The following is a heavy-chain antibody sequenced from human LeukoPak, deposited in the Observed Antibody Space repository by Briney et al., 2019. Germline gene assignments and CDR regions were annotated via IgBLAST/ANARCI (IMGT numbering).Heavy chain of an antibody. J-gene: IGHJ4*02. Sequence: GGSLRLSCAASGFTVNSNYMSWVRQAPGKGLEWVSTIYSGGSTYYTGSLKGRFTISRDNSKNTVYLQMNSLRAEDTAVYYCARGGYDNSGYYYYFDFWGQGTLVTVSS. CDR2: IYSGGST. D-gene: IGHD3-22*01. CDR1: GFTVNSNY. CDR3: ARGGYDNSGYYYYFDF. V-gene: IGHV3-53*01.